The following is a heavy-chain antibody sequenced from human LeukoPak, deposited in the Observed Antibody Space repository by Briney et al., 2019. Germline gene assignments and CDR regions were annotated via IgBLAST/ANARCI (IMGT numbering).Heavy chain of an antibody. V-gene: IGHV1-46*01. J-gene: IGHJ6*03. D-gene: IGHD5-12*01. CDR2: INPSGGST. CDR1: GYTFTCYY. CDR3: ARGLVVATINYYMDV. Sequence: ASVKVSCKASGYTFTCYYMHWVRQAPGQGLEWMGIINPSGGSTSYAQKLQGRVTMTRDMSTSTVYMELSSLRSEDTAVYYCARGLVVATINYYMDVWSKGTTVTVSS.